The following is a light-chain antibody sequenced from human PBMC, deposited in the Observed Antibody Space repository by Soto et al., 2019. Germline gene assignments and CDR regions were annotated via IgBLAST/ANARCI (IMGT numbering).Light chain of an antibody. V-gene: IGKV1-8*01. CDR2: GAS. CDR1: QDVGRY. J-gene: IGKJ1*01. Sequence: AIRMTQSPSSLSASAGDRVAIACRASQDVGRYLAWYQQKPGQAPKLLIYGASTLQSGVPSRFSRGGSGTDFTLTISCLQSKDFATYYCQHYKNYPWTFGQGTKVEIK. CDR3: QHYKNYPWT.